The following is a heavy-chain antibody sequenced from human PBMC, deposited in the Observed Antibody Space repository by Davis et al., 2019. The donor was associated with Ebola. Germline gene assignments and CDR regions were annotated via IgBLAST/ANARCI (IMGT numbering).Heavy chain of an antibody. CDR2: ISAYNGNT. V-gene: IGHV1-18*01. D-gene: IGHD1-26*01. CDR3: ARSIAPNIVGAIYFDY. CDR1: GYTFTSYG. J-gene: IGHJ4*02. Sequence: ASVKVSCKASGYTFTSYGISWVRQAPGQGLEWMGWISAYNGNTNYAQKLQGRVTMTTDTSTSTAYLELRSLRSDDTAVYYCARSIAPNIVGAIYFDYWGQGTLVTVSS.